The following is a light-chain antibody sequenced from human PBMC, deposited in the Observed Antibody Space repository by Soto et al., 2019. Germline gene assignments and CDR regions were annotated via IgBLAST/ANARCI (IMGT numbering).Light chain of an antibody. CDR2: END. Sequence: QSVLTQPPSVCAAPGEKVTISCSGSSSNIGRNYGSWYQQLPGSAPKLLIYENDRRPSGNPDRFSGSKSGTTATLGITGLQTGDEADYYCGAWARGLKAGVFGGGTELTVL. CDR3: GAWARGLKAGV. CDR1: SSNIGRNY. V-gene: IGLV1-51*02. J-gene: IGLJ3*02.